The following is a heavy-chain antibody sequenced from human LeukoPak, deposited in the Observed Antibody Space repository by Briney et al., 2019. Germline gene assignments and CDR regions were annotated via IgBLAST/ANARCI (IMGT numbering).Heavy chain of an antibody. V-gene: IGHV3-21*01. CDR1: GFTFSSYS. J-gene: IGHJ5*02. CDR2: ISSSSSYT. Sequence: GGSLRLSCAASGFTFSSYSMNWVRQAPGKGLEWVSSISSSSSYTYYADSVKGRFAISRDNPGNVVYLQMDSLRAEDTAVYYCTRVAQSGPTGWFDPWGQETLVTVSS. D-gene: IGHD1-1*01. CDR3: TRVAQSGPTGWFDP.